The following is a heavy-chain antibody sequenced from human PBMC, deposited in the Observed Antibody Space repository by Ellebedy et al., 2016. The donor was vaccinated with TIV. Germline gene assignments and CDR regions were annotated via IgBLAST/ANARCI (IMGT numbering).Heavy chain of an antibody. CDR1: GFTFSSYA. Sequence: GESLKISXAASGFTFSSYAMSWVRQAPGKGLEWVSAISGSGGSTYYADSVKGRFTISRDNSKNTLYLQMNSLRAGDTAVYYCARGSYGSGNYAYYFDYWGQGTLVTVSS. CDR2: ISGSGGST. CDR3: ARGSYGSGNYAYYFDY. J-gene: IGHJ4*02. D-gene: IGHD3-10*01. V-gene: IGHV3-23*01.